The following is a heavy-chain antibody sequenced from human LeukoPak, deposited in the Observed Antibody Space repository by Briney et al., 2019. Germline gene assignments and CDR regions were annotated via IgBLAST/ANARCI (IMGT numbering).Heavy chain of an antibody. CDR3: ARVPLSDSSGHYYPH. J-gene: IGHJ1*01. CDR1: GYTFANYG. Sequence: GASVKVSCKTSGYTFANYGMHWVRQAPRQSLEWMGWINTGNGNTKSSRKFQDRVALTRDTSASTAYMELNSLSSEDTAVYYCARVPLSDSSGHYYPHWGQGTLVAVSS. D-gene: IGHD3-22*01. V-gene: IGHV1-3*04. CDR2: INTGNGNT.